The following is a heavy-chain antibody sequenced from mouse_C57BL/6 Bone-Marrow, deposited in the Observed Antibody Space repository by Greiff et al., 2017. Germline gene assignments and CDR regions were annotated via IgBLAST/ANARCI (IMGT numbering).Heavy chain of an antibody. CDR2: ISDGGSYT. CDR1: GFTFSSYA. J-gene: IGHJ1*03. CDR3: AREDDGDWYFDV. D-gene: IGHD2-12*01. V-gene: IGHV5-4*01. Sequence: EVQLQESGGGLVKPGGSLKLSCAASGFTFSSYAMSWVRQTPEKRLEWVATISDGGSYTYYPDNVKGRFTISRDNAKNNLYLQMSHLKSEDTAMYYCAREDDGDWYFDVWGTGTTVTVSS.